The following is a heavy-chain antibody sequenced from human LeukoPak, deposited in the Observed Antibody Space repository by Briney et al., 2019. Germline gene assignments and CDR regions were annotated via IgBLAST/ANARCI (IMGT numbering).Heavy chain of an antibody. CDR2: INPSGGST. CDR3: ARGRGYSYGIDY. D-gene: IGHD5-18*01. Sequence: ASVKVSCKASGYTFTSYYMHWVRQAPGQGLEWMGIINPSGGSTSYAQKFQGRVTITRNTSISTAYMELSSLRSEDTAVYYCARGRGYSYGIDYWGQGTLVTVSS. CDR1: GYTFTSYY. J-gene: IGHJ4*02. V-gene: IGHV1-46*01.